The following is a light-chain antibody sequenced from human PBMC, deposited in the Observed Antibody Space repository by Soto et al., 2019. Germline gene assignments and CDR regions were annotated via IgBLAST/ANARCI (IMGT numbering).Light chain of an antibody. Sequence: EIVMTQSPATLSVSPGERSTLSCRASQSVSGNLAWYQQKPGQAPRLLIYGASTRATAIPARFSGSGSGTEFTLTISSLQSEDFAVYCCQQYNNWPRAFGQGTKVEIK. V-gene: IGKV3-15*01. CDR1: QSVSGN. CDR2: GAS. J-gene: IGKJ1*01. CDR3: QQYNNWPRA.